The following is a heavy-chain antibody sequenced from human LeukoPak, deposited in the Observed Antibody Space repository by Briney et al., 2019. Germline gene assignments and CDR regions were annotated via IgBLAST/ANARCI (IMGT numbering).Heavy chain of an antibody. J-gene: IGHJ4*02. Sequence: GRSLRLSCAASGFTFDDYAMHWVRQAPGKGLEGVSGISWNSGSIGYADSVKGRFTISRDNAKNSLYLQMNSLRAEDTALYYCAKADSYDILTGLSRDWGQGTLVTVSS. D-gene: IGHD3-9*01. CDR2: ISWNSGSI. CDR1: GFTFDDYA. V-gene: IGHV3-9*01. CDR3: AKADSYDILTGLSRD.